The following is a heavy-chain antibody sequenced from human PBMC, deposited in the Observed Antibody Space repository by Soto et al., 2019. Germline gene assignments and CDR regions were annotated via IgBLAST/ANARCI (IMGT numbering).Heavy chain of an antibody. CDR3: ARVGYGDYGRGYHFDF. D-gene: IGHD4-17*01. J-gene: IGHJ4*02. CDR1: EASLRDGDYY. V-gene: IGHV4-30-4*01. Sequence: LSLTCSVSEASLRDGDYYLRGLRQPPGKGPEWIWIIDYTGGTHYNPTLTGPVSMSVDTSANQFSLKVNFVTAADSAVYYCARVGYGDYGRGYHFDFWGPGILVTVSS. CDR2: IDYTGGT.